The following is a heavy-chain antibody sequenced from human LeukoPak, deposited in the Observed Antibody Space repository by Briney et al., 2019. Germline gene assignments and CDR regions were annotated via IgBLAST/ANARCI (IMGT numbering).Heavy chain of an antibody. CDR1: GFTFSSYG. D-gene: IGHD1-26*01. V-gene: IGHV3-30*18. Sequence: GGSLRLSCAASGFTFSSYGMHWVRQAPGKGLEWVAVISYDGSNKYYADSVKGRFTISRDNSKSTLYLQMNSLRAEDTAVYYCAKAPRGSHDDYWGQGTLVTVSS. CDR3: AKAPRGSHDDY. CDR2: ISYDGSNK. J-gene: IGHJ4*02.